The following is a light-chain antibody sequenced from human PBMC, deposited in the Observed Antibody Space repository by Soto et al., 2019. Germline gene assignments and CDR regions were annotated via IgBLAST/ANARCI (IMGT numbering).Light chain of an antibody. CDR1: QSVSSNH. J-gene: IGKJ1*01. CDR2: GGS. Sequence: DIVLTQSPGTLSLSPGERATLSCRASQSVSSNHLAWYQQKPGQAPRLLIYGGSSRATGIPVRFSGSGSETDFTLTITRLGPEDFAVYYCQQYSSSRTFGQGTKVDI. V-gene: IGKV3-20*01. CDR3: QQYSSSRT.